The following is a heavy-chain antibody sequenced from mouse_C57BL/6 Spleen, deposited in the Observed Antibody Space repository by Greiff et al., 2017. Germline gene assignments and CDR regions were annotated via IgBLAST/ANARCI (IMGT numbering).Heavy chain of an antibody. D-gene: IGHD1-1*01. J-gene: IGHJ1*03. CDR2: IYPGDGDT. CDR3: ARVTTVVDYWYFAV. CDR1: GYAFSSSW. Sequence: QVQLQQSGPELVKPGASVKISCKASGYAFSSSWMNWVKQRPGKGLEWIGRIYPGDGDTNYNGKFKGKATLTADKSSSTAYMQLSSLTSGESAVYFSARVTTVVDYWYFAVWGTGTTVTVSA. V-gene: IGHV1-82*01.